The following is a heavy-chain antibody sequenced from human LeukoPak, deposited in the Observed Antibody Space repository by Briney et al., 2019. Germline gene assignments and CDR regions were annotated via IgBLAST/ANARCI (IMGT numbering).Heavy chain of an antibody. Sequence: SETLSLTCTGSGGSISSYYWSWIRQPAGKGLEWIGRIYTSGSTNYNPSLKSRVTMSVDTSKSQFSLKLSSVTAADTAVYYCARGSSITMVRGNYYYYYGMDVWGQGTTVTVSS. CDR2: IYTSGST. CDR1: GGSISSYY. J-gene: IGHJ6*02. D-gene: IGHD3-10*01. V-gene: IGHV4-4*07. CDR3: ARGSSITMVRGNYYYYYGMDV.